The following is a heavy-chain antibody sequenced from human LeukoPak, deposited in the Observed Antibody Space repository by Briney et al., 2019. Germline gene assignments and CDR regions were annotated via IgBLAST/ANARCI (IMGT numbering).Heavy chain of an antibody. CDR3: ARGAIFGADTSPIYYYGLDV. V-gene: IGHV1-18*01. CDR1: GYTFRSYG. J-gene: IGHJ6*02. D-gene: IGHD3-3*01. CDR2: ISGYNGVV. Sequence: GASVKVSCTTSGYTFRSYGITWVRQAPGQGLEWMGWISGYNGVVHYAQEVQGRVTMTTDTSTMTAYMELRSLRSADTAVYYCARGAIFGADTSPIYYYGLDVWGQGTTITVSS.